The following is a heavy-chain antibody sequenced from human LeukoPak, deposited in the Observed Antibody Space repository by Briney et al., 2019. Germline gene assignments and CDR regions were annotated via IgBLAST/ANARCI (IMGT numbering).Heavy chain of an antibody. Sequence: GASVKVSCKASGYTFTGYYMHWVRQAPGQGLEWMGWINPNSGGTNYAQKFQGRVTMTRDTSISTAYMELSRLRTEDTALYYCATAPYDSRGIFDYWGQGTLVTVSS. CDR1: GYTFTGYY. V-gene: IGHV1-2*02. CDR3: ATAPYDSRGIFDY. CDR2: INPNSGGT. J-gene: IGHJ4*02. D-gene: IGHD3-22*01.